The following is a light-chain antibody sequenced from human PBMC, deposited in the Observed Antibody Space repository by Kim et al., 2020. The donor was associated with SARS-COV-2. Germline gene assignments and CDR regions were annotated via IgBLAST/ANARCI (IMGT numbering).Light chain of an antibody. V-gene: IGLV3-21*04. Sequence: SYELTQPPSVSVAPGKTASMSCGGNNIGSKSVHWYQQRPGQAPVLVIYSDSDRPSGIPERFSGSNSGNTATLTINTVEAGDEADYYCQVWDRSADHVVFGGGTQLTVL. CDR1: NIGSKS. CDR2: SDS. CDR3: QVWDRSADHVV. J-gene: IGLJ2*01.